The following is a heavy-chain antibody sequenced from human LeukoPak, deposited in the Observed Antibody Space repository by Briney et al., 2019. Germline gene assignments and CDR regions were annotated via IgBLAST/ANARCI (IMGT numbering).Heavy chain of an antibody. D-gene: IGHD3-22*01. CDR3: ARATGYMIEDYFDY. V-gene: IGHV4-59*01. CDR2: IYYSGST. J-gene: IGHJ4*02. CDR1: RGSISSYY. Sequence: SETLSHTCTFTRGSISSYYWSWIRPPPGKGLDGIGFIYYSGSTNYNPSLMSRVTISVDASKNQFSLKLNSVTAADTAVYYCARATGYMIEDYFDYWGQGILVTVSS.